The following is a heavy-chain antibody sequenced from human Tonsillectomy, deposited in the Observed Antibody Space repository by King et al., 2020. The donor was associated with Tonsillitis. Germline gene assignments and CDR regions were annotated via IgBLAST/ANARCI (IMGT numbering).Heavy chain of an antibody. J-gene: IGHJ4*02. CDR1: GGSISGNNSY. V-gene: IGHV4-39*06. CDR3: VRHAPLGYCSSTNCYGVRSPFDY. CDR2: LYYSGTT. D-gene: IGHD2-2*01. Sequence: RLQLQESGPGLVKPSATLSLSCTVSGGSISGNNSYWGWIRQPPGKGLEWIGSLYYSGTTYSNPSLKSQVTISVDTTKNHFSLKLTSLTAADTAVYYCVRHAPLGYCSSTNCYGVRSPFDYWGQGILVTVSS.